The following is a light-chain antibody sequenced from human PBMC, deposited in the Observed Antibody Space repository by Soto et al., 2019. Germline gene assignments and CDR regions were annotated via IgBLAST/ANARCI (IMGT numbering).Light chain of an antibody. V-gene: IGKV1-5*03. CDR3: QQYNSYAIT. J-gene: IGKJ5*01. Sequence: DIQMTQSPSTLSASVGDRVTITCRASQSISSWLVWYQQKPGKAPKLLIYEASNLQSGVPSRFSGSGSGTEFTLTISSLQPDDFATYYCQQYNSYAITFGQGTRLEMK. CDR2: EAS. CDR1: QSISSW.